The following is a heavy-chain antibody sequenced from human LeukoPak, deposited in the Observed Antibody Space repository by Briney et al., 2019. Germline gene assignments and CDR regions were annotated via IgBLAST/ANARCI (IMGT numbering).Heavy chain of an antibody. D-gene: IGHD6-6*01. CDR3: ARIGYSSSSLDF. CDR1: GFTFSSYA. V-gene: IGHV3-7*03. CDR2: IKQDGSVK. J-gene: IGHJ4*02. Sequence: PGGSLRLSCAASGFTFSSYAMSWVRQAPGKGLEWVANIKQDGSVKYYVDSVKGRFTISRDNAKNSLYLQMISLRAEDTAVYKCARIGYSSSSLDFWGRGTLVTVSS.